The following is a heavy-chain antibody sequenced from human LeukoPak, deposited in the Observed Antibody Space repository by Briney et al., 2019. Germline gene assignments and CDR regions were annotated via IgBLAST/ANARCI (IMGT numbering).Heavy chain of an antibody. V-gene: IGHV3-21*01. D-gene: IGHD3-22*01. CDR2: ISRTGGDI. Sequence: GGSLRLSCAASGFTFSSYNMNWVRQAPGKGLEWVSSISRTGGDIYYADSVKGRFTISRDNAKSSLYLQMETLRVEDTAVYYCASPSDSYDTSGYYYWGQGTLVTVSS. CDR3: ASPSDSYDTSGYYY. J-gene: IGHJ4*02. CDR1: GFTFSSYN.